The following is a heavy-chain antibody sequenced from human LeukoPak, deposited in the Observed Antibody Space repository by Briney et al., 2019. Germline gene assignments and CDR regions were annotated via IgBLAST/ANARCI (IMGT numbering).Heavy chain of an antibody. Sequence: SETLSLTCTVSGGSISSSSYYWGWIRQPPGKGLEWIGTIHYSGSTYYNPSLKSRVTISVDTSKNQFSLKLSSVTAADTAVYYCARDQDIVATSDYYYYMDVWGKGTTVTVSS. CDR1: GGSISSSSYY. CDR3: ARDQDIVATSDYYYYMDV. V-gene: IGHV4-39*07. J-gene: IGHJ6*03. CDR2: IHYSGST. D-gene: IGHD5-12*01.